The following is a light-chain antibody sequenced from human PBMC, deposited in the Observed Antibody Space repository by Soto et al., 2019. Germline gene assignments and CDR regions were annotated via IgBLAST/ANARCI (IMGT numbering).Light chain of an antibody. V-gene: IGLV2-8*01. CDR3: KSYAGSNTYV. Sequence: LTQPPSASGSPGQSVTISCTGTKNNIGVYDFVSWYQHHPGKAPRLIIYEVVQRPSGIPDRFSGSKSGNTASLTVSGLQAADEADYFCKSYAGSNTYVFGSGTKVTVL. CDR2: EVV. J-gene: IGLJ1*01. CDR1: KNNIGVYDF.